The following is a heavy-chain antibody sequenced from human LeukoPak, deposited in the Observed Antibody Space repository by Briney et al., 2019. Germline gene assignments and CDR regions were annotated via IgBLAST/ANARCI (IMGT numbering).Heavy chain of an antibody. CDR2: IIPIFGTA. Sequence: ASVKVSCKASGGTFSSYAISWVRQAPGQGLEWMGGIIPIFGTANYAQKFQGRVTITADESTSTAYMELSSLRSEDTAVYYCAIGYCSGGSCYSQNWFDPWGQGTLVTVSS. J-gene: IGHJ5*02. CDR1: GGTFSSYA. D-gene: IGHD2-15*01. V-gene: IGHV1-69*13. CDR3: AIGYCSGGSCYSQNWFDP.